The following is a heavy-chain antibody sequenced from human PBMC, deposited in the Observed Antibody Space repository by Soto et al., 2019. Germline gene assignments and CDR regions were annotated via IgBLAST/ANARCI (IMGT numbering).Heavy chain of an antibody. Sequence: WGSMRLSCAASGFTFSYYARHWVRQAPDKGLEWVAVIWYDGSNKYYADSVKGRFTISRDNSKNTLYLQMNSLRVEDTAVYYCASLHSDSGALWGQGTLVTVSS. CDR2: IWYDGSNK. CDR3: ASLHSDSGAL. V-gene: IGHV3-33*01. J-gene: IGHJ4*02. CDR1: GFTFSYYA. D-gene: IGHD4-17*01.